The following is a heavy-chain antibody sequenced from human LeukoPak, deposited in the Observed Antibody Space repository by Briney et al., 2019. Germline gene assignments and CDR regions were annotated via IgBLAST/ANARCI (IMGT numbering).Heavy chain of an antibody. V-gene: IGHV3-74*01. CDR1: GFTFSSYW. CDR2: INRDGSST. CDR3: ARDRNTAMAD. D-gene: IGHD5-18*01. J-gene: IGHJ4*02. Sequence: GGSLRLSCAASGFTFSSYWMHWVRQAPGKGLVWVSRINRDGSSTSYADSVKGRFTISRDSAKNTLYLQMNSLRAEDTAVYYCARDRNTAMADWGQGTLVTVSS.